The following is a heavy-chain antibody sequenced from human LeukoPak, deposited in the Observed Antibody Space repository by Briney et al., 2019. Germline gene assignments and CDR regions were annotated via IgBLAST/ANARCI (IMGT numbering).Heavy chain of an antibody. J-gene: IGHJ4*02. V-gene: IGHV3-15*01. D-gene: IGHD3-3*01. CDR3: TTLRARSDY. CDR2: IRSKADGGTT. CDR1: GFTFSSFW. Sequence: GGSLRLSCTASGFTFSSFWMSWVRQAPGKGLEWVGRIRSKADGGTTEYGAPVKGRFTISRDDSKDTLYLQMNSLKTEDTALCYCTTLRARSDYWGQGTLVTVSS.